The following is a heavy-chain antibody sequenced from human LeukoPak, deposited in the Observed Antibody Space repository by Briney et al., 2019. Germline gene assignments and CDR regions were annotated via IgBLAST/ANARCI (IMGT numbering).Heavy chain of an antibody. Sequence: GGSLRLSCGGSWFTLCSYSQSRGRPAPGEGGGGGSAISGSGGSTYYADSVKGRFTISRDNSKNTLYLQMNSLRAEDTAVYYCAKDGPIVGARPFDYWGQGTLVTVSS. D-gene: IGHD1-26*01. CDR1: WFTLCSYS. CDR3: AKDGPIVGARPFDY. V-gene: IGHV3-23*01. J-gene: IGHJ4*02. CDR2: ISGSGGST.